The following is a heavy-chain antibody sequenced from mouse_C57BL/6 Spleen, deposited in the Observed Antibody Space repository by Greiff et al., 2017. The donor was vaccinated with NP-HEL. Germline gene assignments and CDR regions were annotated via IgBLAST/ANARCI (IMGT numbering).Heavy chain of an antibody. CDR3: ARHDDYGSDY. Sequence: EVKLMESGGDLVKPGGSLKLSCAASGFTFSSYGMSWVRQTPDKRLEWVATISSGGSYTYYPDSVKGRFTISRDNAKNTLFLQMSSLKSEDTAMYYCARHDDYGSDYWGQGTTLTVSS. CDR1: GFTFSSYG. CDR2: ISSGGSYT. V-gene: IGHV5-6*01. J-gene: IGHJ2*01. D-gene: IGHD1-1*01.